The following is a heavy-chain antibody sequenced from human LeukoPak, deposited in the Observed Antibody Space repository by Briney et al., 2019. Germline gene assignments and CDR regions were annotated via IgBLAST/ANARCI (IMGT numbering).Heavy chain of an antibody. J-gene: IGHJ5*02. D-gene: IGHD1-26*01. V-gene: IGHV1-18*04. CDR3: ARDWDAMNNCFDP. CDR2: ISTNSDIR. CDR1: GYTFTMYY. Sequence: ASVKVSCKASGYTFTMYYIHWVRQAPGQGLEWMGWISTNSDIRTYAQTLQGRFTMTTDTATTTAYMELNNLTFDDTAVYYCARDWDAMNNCFDPWGQGTPVTVSS.